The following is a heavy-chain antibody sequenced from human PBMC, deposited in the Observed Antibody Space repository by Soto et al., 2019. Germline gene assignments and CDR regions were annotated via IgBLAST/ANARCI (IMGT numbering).Heavy chain of an antibody. CDR2: MNPNNGNT. V-gene: IGHV1-8*01. CDR1: GYTFTHYS. CDR3: AVMGGDTTRDGRYHHYRDLVV. Sequence: GASVKVSCKASGYTFTHYSISWVRQATGQGLEWMGWMNPNNGNTAYARKFQGRVVMTRNTSISTVFMELSRLRSEDKAVYFCAVMGGDTTRDGRYHHYRDLVVWGQAASVTVSS. D-gene: IGHD2-15*01. J-gene: IGHJ6*02.